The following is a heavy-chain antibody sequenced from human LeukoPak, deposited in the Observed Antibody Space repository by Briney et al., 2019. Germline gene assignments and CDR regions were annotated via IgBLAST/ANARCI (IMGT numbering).Heavy chain of an antibody. D-gene: IGHD3-3*01. J-gene: IGHJ3*02. CDR3: ARDRKDYYDFWSGYDAFDI. CDR2: IKQDGSEK. CDR1: GGTFSSYA. Sequence: SCKASGGTFSSYAISWVRQAPGKGLEWVANIKQDGSEKYYVDSVKGRFTISRDNAKNSLYLQMNSLRAEDTAVYYCARDRKDYYDFWSGYDAFDIWGQGTMVTVSS. V-gene: IGHV3-7*01.